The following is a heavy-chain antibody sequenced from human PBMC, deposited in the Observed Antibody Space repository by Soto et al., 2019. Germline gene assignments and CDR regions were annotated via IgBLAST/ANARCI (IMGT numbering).Heavy chain of an antibody. Sequence: ASVKVSCKASGYTFTSYGISWVRQAPGQGLEWMGWISAYNGNTNYAQKLQGRVTMTTDTSTSTAYMELRSLRSDDTAVYYCARPVDYSDPYNWFDPWGQGTLVTVPS. CDR2: ISAYNGNT. CDR1: GYTFTSYG. CDR3: ARPVDYSDPYNWFDP. D-gene: IGHD4-4*01. J-gene: IGHJ5*02. V-gene: IGHV1-18*01.